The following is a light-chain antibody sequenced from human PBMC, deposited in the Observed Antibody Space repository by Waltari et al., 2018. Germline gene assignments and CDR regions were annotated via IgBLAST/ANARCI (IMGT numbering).Light chain of an antibody. CDR2: DVT. CDR1: SSDVGGYNF. Sequence: SGSPGQSVTISCTGTSSDVGGYNFVSWYQQHPGRAPKLMIYDVTHRPSGVSTRFSGSKSGDTASLTISGLQAADEAEYYCSSYSSTNTVVFGGGTQLTV. V-gene: IGLV2-14*03. CDR3: SSYSSTNTVV. J-gene: IGLJ3*02.